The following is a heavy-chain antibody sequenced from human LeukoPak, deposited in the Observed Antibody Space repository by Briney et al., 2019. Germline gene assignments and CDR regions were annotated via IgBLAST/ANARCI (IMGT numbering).Heavy chain of an antibody. V-gene: IGHV3-48*01. Sequence: GGSLRLSCAASGFTFSSYSMNWVRQAPGKGLEWVSYISSSSSTIYYADSVKGRFTVSRDNAKNSLYLQMNSLRAEDTAVYCCARISGSYYPDAFDIWGQGTVVTVSS. CDR3: ARISGSYYPDAFDI. CDR2: ISSSSSTI. J-gene: IGHJ3*02. CDR1: GFTFSSYS. D-gene: IGHD1-26*01.